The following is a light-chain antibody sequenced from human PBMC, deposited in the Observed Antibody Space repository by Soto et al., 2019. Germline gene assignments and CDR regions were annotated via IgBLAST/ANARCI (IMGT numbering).Light chain of an antibody. Sequence: EIVMTQSPATLSVSPGERATLSCRASQNVNNKLSWYQQKPGQAPRLLIYDASTRATGVPARFSGSGSGADFALTISSLQSEDFAIYYCQQYKNWHPVYTFGQGTKLEIK. CDR2: DAS. CDR3: QQYKNWHPVYT. CDR1: QNVNNK. J-gene: IGKJ2*01. V-gene: IGKV3D-15*01.